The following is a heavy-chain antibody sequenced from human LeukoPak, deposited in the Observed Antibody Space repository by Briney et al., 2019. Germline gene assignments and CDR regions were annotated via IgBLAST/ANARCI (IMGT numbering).Heavy chain of an antibody. CDR1: GDSINNNY. CDR2: IYYSGST. J-gene: IGHJ4*02. V-gene: IGHV4-59*01. D-gene: IGHD2-8*02. Sequence: SETLSLTCTVSGDSINNNYWSWIRQPPGKGLEWIGYIYYSGSTNYNPSLKSRVTISIDTSKNQFSLRLSSVTAADTAVYYCARVPRSLSSTGWTDYWGQGTLVTVSS. CDR3: ARVPRSLSSTGWTDY.